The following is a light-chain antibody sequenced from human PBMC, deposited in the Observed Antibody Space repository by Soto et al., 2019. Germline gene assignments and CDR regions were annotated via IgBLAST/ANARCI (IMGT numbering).Light chain of an antibody. CDR3: YSHARKV. V-gene: IGLV2-14*01. CDR1: SSDVGTYNY. CDR2: EVS. Sequence: QSALTQPASVSGSPGQSITISCTGTSSDVGTYNYVSWYQQYPGKAPKLMIYEVSNRPSGVSNRFSGSKSGNTASLTISGLQAEDEADYYCYSHARKVFGGGTKVTVL. J-gene: IGLJ3*02.